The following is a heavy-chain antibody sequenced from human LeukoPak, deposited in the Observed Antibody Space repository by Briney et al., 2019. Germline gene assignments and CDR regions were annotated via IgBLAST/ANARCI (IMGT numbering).Heavy chain of an antibody. CDR2: IYYSGST. CDR3: ASSPSAAAGFFDY. J-gene: IGHJ4*02. V-gene: IGHV4-31*03. D-gene: IGHD6-13*01. Sequence: PSETLSLTCTVSGGSISDAAYYWSWIRQHPGEGLKWIGYIYYSGSTSYNPSLKSRVTISVDTSKNQFSLKLTSVTAADTAVYYCASSPSAAAGFFDYWGQGTLVTVSS. CDR1: GGSISDAAYY.